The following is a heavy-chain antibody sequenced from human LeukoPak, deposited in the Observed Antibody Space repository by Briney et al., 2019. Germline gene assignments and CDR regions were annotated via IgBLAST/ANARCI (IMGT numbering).Heavy chain of an antibody. D-gene: IGHD5-12*01. CDR1: GYTFTSYD. CDR2: MNPNSGNT. CDR3: ARGGGYDRHNIFDY. J-gene: IGHJ4*02. Sequence: GASVKVSCKASGYTFTSYDINWVRQATGQGLEWMGWMNPNSGNTGYAQKFQGGVTITRNTSISTAYMELSSLRSEDTAVYYCARGGGYDRHNIFDYWGQGTLVTVSS. V-gene: IGHV1-8*03.